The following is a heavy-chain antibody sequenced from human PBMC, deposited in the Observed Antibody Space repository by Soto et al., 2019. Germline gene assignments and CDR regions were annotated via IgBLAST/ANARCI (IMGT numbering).Heavy chain of an antibody. CDR1: GGSISPYY. D-gene: IGHD3-10*01. CDR3: ARLIRDASGSYRLDY. V-gene: IGHV4-59*08. Sequence: PSETLSLTCTASGGSISPYYWSWIRRPPGEGMEWLGYIYYSGYTNYNPSLKSRLTISVDTSKNQFSLRLSSVIAADTAVYFCARLIRDASGSYRLDYWGRGTLVTVSS. J-gene: IGHJ4*02. CDR2: IYYSGYT.